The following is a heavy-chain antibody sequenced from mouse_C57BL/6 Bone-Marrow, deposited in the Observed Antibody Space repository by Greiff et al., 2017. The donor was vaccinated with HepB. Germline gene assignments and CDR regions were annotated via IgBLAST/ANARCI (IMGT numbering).Heavy chain of an antibody. Sequence: EVKLVESGGGLVKPGGSLKLSCAASGFTFSSYAMSWVRQTPEKRLEWVATISDGGSYTYYPDNVKGRFTISRDNAKNNLYLQMSHLKSEDTAMYYCARDHYDSDEAMDYWGQGTSVTVSS. D-gene: IGHD2-4*01. CDR1: GFTFSSYA. V-gene: IGHV5-4*01. CDR3: ARDHYDSDEAMDY. J-gene: IGHJ4*01. CDR2: ISDGGSYT.